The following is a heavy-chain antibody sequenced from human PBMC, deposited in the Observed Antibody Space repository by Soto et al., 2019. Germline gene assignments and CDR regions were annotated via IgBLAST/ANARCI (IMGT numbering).Heavy chain of an antibody. CDR3: ARDLELSNFWSGYYYFNY. V-gene: IGHV3-30*03. J-gene: IGHJ4*02. CDR1: GVPFSSYG. Sequence: GGSLRLSCAASGVPFSSYGMHWVRQDPGKGLEWVAVISYDGSNKYYADSVKGRFTISRDNAKNSLYLQMNSLRAEDTAVYYCARDLELSNFWSGYYYFNYWGQGTLVTVSS. CDR2: ISYDGSNK. D-gene: IGHD3-3*01.